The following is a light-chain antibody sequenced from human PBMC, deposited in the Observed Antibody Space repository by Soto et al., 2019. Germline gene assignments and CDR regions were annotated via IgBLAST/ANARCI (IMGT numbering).Light chain of an antibody. J-gene: IGKJ2*01. Sequence: DIQMTQSPSSLSASVGDRVTITCRASQDISNYLAWYQQKPGKVPKLLIYAASTLQTGVQSRFSGSGSGTVFTLNINSLQPEDVATYYCQKYNSAPNTFGRWTRLEIK. CDR1: QDISNY. CDR2: AAS. V-gene: IGKV1-27*01. CDR3: QKYNSAPNT.